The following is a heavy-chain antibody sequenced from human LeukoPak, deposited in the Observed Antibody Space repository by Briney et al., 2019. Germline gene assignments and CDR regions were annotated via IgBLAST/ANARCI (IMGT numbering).Heavy chain of an antibody. V-gene: IGHV1-8*03. CDR2: MNPNSGNT. CDR1: GYTFTGYD. Sequence: ASVKVSCKASGYTFTGYDINWVRQATGQGLEWMGWMNPNSGNTGYAQKFQGRVTITRNTSISTAYMELSSLRSEDTAVYYCARNGREARHFQHWGRAPWSPSPQ. CDR3: ARNGREARHFQH. J-gene: IGHJ1*01. D-gene: IGHD6-6*01.